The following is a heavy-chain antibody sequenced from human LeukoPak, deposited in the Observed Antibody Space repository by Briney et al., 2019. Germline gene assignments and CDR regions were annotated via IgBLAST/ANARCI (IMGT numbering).Heavy chain of an antibody. J-gene: IGHJ5*02. Sequence: SPCPSLACTVFAGSISSSSYYSGWIRQPPGKGLEWIGSIYYIAGTDYNQSPKRRVTISVDTSKNQFSLKLSSVTAAATAVYYCARDQGSSSGFNWFDPWGQGTLVTVSS. CDR3: ARDQGSSSGFNWFDP. D-gene: IGHD6-6*01. CDR1: AGSISSSSYY. CDR2: IYYIAGT. V-gene: IGHV4-39*07.